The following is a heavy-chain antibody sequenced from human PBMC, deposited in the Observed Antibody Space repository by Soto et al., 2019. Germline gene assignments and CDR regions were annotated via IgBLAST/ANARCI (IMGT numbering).Heavy chain of an antibody. D-gene: IGHD1-26*01. CDR2: VYPSDSDT. CDR3: ASRLNSGSYHFDY. J-gene: IGHJ4*02. CDR1: GYNFAGYW. V-gene: IGHV5-51*01. Sequence: GESLKISCKGSGYNFAGYWIAWVRQMPGKGLELMGIVYPSDSDTRYRPSFQGQVTISADKSISSAYLQWSSLKASDTAMYYCASRLNSGSYHFDYWGQGTLVTVSS.